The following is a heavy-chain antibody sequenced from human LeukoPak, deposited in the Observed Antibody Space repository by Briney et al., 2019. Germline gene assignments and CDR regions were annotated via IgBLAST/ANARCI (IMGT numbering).Heavy chain of an antibody. CDR1: GFTFSSYS. Sequence: PGGSLRLSCAASGFTFSSYSMNWVRQAPGKGLEWVSSISTSSSYIYYADSVKGRFTISRDNAKNSLYLQMNSLRAEDTAVYYRAREPSNYGDHYFDYWGQGTLVIVSS. J-gene: IGHJ4*02. CDR2: ISTSSSYI. V-gene: IGHV3-21*01. CDR3: AREPSNYGDHYFDY. D-gene: IGHD4-17*01.